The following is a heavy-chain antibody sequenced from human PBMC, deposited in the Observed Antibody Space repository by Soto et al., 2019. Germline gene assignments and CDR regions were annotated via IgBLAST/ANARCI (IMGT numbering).Heavy chain of an antibody. Sequence: SQTLSLTCDLSGDSVSSKNAAWNWIRQSPSRGLEWLGRTYYRSKWHSGYAVSVRSRVSISPDTSKNRFSLQLNSVTPDDTAVYYCARSGPGGYIDHWGRGTLVTGS. CDR1: GDSVSSKNAA. J-gene: IGHJ4*02. CDR2: TYYRSKWHS. V-gene: IGHV6-1*01. CDR3: ARSGPGGYIDH. D-gene: IGHD2-15*01.